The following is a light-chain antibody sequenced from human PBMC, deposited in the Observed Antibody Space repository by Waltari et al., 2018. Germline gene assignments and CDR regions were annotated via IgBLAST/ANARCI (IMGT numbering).Light chain of an antibody. Sequence: QSALTQPASVSGSPGQSITISCTGATSDVGRYNLVSWYQQLPGRPPKLMIYGVRDRPSGISGRFSGSNSGNTASLTISGLQPDDEADYYCSSPTGDHSLVVFGGGTRLTVV. V-gene: IGLV2-14*02. CDR1: TSDVGRYNL. J-gene: IGLJ2*01. CDR2: GVR. CDR3: SSPTGDHSLVV.